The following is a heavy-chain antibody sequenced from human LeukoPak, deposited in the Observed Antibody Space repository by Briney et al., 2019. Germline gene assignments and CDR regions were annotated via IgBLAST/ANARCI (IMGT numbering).Heavy chain of an antibody. J-gene: IGHJ5*02. V-gene: IGHV4-39*07. CDR1: GGSISSSSYY. CDR2: IYYSGST. D-gene: IGHD3-22*01. Sequence: KPSETLSLTCTVSGGSISSSSYYWGWIRQPPGKGLEWIGSIYYSGSTYYNPSLKSRVTISVDTSKNQFSLKLSSVTAADTAVYYCARGLYYYDSSGYPAVWFDPWGQGTLVTVSS. CDR3: ARGLYYYDSSGYPAVWFDP.